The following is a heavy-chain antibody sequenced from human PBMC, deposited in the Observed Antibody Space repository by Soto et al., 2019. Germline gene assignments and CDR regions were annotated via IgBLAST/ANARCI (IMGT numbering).Heavy chain of an antibody. D-gene: IGHD2-21*01. J-gene: IGHJ4*02. V-gene: IGHV3-23*05. CDR3: AKDAVYNDGLWLMDH. CDR1: GVPPSSFA. Sequence: GRSMRLSCTAFGVPPSSFAMMWVLQAPGKGLECVSGIYGSGRGIEYADSVTGRFTISRDNSKNTVYLQMTDLRADDTAVYYCAKDAVYNDGLWLMDHWGQGTQVTVSS. CDR2: IYGSGRGI.